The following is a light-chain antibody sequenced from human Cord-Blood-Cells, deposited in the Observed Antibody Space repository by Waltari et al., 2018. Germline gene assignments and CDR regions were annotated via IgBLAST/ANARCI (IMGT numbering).Light chain of an antibody. Sequence: QLVLTQSPSASASLGASVKLTCTLSSGHSSYAIAWHQQRPGKGPRYLMKLNSDGSHGKGDGIPERFSCSSSGAERYLTIASLQSEDEADYYCQTWGTGIQVFGGGTKLTVL. J-gene: IGLJ3*02. V-gene: IGLV4-69*01. CDR1: SGHSSYA. CDR2: LNSDGSH. CDR3: QTWGTGIQV.